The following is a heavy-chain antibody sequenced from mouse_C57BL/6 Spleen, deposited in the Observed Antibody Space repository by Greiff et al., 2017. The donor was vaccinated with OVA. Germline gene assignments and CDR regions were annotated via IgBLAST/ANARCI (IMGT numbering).Heavy chain of an antibody. Sequence: QVQLQQPGAELVRPGTSVKLSCKASGYTFTSYWMHWVKQRPGQGLEWIGVIDPSDSYTNYNHKFKGKATLTVDTSSSTAYMQLSSLTSEDSAVYYWARGVTTVVATDWYFDVWGTGTTVTVSS. V-gene: IGHV1-59*01. CDR1: GYTFTSYW. D-gene: IGHD1-1*01. CDR3: ARGVTTVVATDWYFDV. J-gene: IGHJ1*03. CDR2: IDPSDSYT.